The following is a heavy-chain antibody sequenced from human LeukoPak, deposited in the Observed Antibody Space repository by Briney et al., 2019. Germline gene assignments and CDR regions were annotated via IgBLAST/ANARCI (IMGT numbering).Heavy chain of an antibody. J-gene: IGHJ4*02. Sequence: GGSLRLSCAASGFTFDDYTIHWVRQAPGKGLEWVSLISWDGGSRYYADSVKGRFTISRDNSKNSLYLQMNSLRIEDTAMYYCAKESDGGSFDIDYWGQGTLVSVSS. V-gene: IGHV3-43*01. CDR1: GFTFDDYT. D-gene: IGHD1-26*01. CDR2: ISWDGGSR. CDR3: AKESDGGSFDIDY.